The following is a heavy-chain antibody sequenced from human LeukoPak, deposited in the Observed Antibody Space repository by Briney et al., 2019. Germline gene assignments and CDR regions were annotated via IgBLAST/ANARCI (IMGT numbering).Heavy chain of an antibody. V-gene: IGHV4-59*12. J-gene: IGHJ1*01. Sequence: PSETLSLTCTVSGGSISSYYWSWIRQPPGKGLEWIGYIYYSGSTYYNPSLKSRVTISVDTSKNQFSLKLSSVTAADTAVYYCAREVNIVVVTAQGYFQHWGQGTLVTVSS. D-gene: IGHD2-21*02. CDR2: IYYSGST. CDR3: AREVNIVVVTAQGYFQH. CDR1: GGSISSYY.